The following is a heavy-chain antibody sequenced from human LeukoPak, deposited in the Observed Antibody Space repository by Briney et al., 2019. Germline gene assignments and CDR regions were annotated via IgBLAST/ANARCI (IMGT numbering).Heavy chain of an antibody. Sequence: SETLSLTCTVSGGSISSYYWSWIRQPPGKRLEWIGYIYYSGSTNYNPSLKSRVTISVDTSKNQFSLKLSSVTAADTAVYYCARDRPEYYGSGSYFTDYWGQGTLVTVSS. V-gene: IGHV4-59*01. CDR3: ARDRPEYYGSGSYFTDY. CDR2: IYYSGST. D-gene: IGHD3-10*01. J-gene: IGHJ4*02. CDR1: GGSISSYY.